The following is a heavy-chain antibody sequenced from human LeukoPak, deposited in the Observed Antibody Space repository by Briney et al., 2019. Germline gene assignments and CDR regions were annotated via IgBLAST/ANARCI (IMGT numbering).Heavy chain of an antibody. CDR3: ASSSGWYN. CDR1: GFTFSSYW. Sequence: GGSLRLSCAASGFTFSSYWMHWVRQAPGKGLMWVSRINSDGSSTSYADSVKGRFTISRDNAKNTLYLQMNSLRAEDTAVYYCASSSGWYNWGQGTLVTVSS. D-gene: IGHD6-19*01. V-gene: IGHV3-74*01. CDR2: INSDGSST. J-gene: IGHJ4*02.